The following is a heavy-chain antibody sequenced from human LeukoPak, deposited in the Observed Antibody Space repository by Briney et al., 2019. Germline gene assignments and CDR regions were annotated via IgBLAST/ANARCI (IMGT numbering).Heavy chain of an antibody. D-gene: IGHD5-12*01. CDR1: GGSFDYY. J-gene: IGHJ4*02. Sequence: TSETLSLTCAVYGGSFDYYWTWVRQSPGKGLEWIGEINYGGSTKYNPSLKSRVTISVDMSKNQFSLKLSSVTAADTAVYYCARSGSGYLRYYFDYWGQGTLVTVSS. CDR3: ARSGSGYLRYYFDY. V-gene: IGHV4-34*01. CDR2: INYGGST.